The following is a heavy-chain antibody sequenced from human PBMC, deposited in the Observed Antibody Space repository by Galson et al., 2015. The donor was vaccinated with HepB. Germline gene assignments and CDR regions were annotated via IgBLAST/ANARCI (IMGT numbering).Heavy chain of an antibody. CDR2: IYHSGST. J-gene: IGHJ4*02. CDR1: GGSISSSNW. D-gene: IGHD3-16*01. CDR3: ARRPGGWGKGGGFDY. V-gene: IGHV4-4*02. Sequence: LTCTVSGGSISSSNWWSWVRQPPGKGLEWIGEIYHSGSTNYNPSLKSRVTISVDKSKNQFSLKLSSVTAADTAVYYCARRPGGWGKGGGFDYWGQGTLVTVSS.